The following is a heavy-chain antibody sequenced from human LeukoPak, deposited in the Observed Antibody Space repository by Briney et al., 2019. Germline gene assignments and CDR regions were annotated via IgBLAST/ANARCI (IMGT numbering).Heavy chain of an antibody. CDR1: GFTFSSYG. J-gene: IGHJ3*02. CDR2: IRYDGSNK. Sequence: GGSLRLSCAASGFTFSSYGMHWVRQAPGKGLEWVAFIRYDGSNKYYADSVKGRSTISRDNSKNTLYLQMNSLRAEDTAVYYCAKDLYCSSTSCPPDAFDIWGQGTMVTVSS. V-gene: IGHV3-30*02. D-gene: IGHD2-2*01. CDR3: AKDLYCSSTSCPPDAFDI.